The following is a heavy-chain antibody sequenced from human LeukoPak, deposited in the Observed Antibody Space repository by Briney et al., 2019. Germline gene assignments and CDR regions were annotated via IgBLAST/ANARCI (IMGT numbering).Heavy chain of an antibody. CDR3: ARLSRNPGYSSGWPYFDY. J-gene: IGHJ4*02. V-gene: IGHV4-39*01. D-gene: IGHD6-19*01. CDR1: GGSISSSSYY. CDR2: IYYSGSI. Sequence: SETLSLTCTVSGGSISSSSYYWGWIRQPPGKGLEWIGSIYYSGSIYYNPSLKSRVTISVDTSKNQFSLKLSSVTAADTAVYYCARLSRNPGYSSGWPYFDYWGQGTLVTVSS.